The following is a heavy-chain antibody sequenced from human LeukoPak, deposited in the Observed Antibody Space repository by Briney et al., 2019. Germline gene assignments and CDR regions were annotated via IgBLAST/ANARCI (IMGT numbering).Heavy chain of an antibody. CDR2: INHSGSA. J-gene: IGHJ5*02. D-gene: IGHD6-13*01. CDR3: ARGIEGIAAAGLNWFDP. V-gene: IGHV4-34*01. CDR1: GGSFSGYY. Sequence: SETLSLTCAVYGGSFSGYYWSWIRQPPGKGLEWIGEINHSGSANYNPSLESRVTISVDTSKNQFSLKLSSVTAADTAVYYCARGIEGIAAAGLNWFDPWGQGTLVTVSS.